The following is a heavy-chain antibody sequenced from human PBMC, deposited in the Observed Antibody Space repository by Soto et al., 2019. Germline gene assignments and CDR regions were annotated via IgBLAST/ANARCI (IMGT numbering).Heavy chain of an antibody. V-gene: IGHV4-61*01. CDR3: ARESRADDYSNHYGMDV. CDR1: GGSVSSGSYY. Sequence: QVQLQESGPGLVKPSETLSLTCTVSGGSVSSGSYYWSWIRQPPGKGLEWIGYIYYSGSTNYNPSLKSRVTISVDTSKNQFSLKLSSVTAADTAVYYSARESRADDYSNHYGMDVWGQGTTVTVSS. J-gene: IGHJ6*02. D-gene: IGHD4-4*01. CDR2: IYYSGST.